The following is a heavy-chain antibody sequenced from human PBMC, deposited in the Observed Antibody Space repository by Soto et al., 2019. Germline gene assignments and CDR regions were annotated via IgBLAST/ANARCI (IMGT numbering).Heavy chain of an antibody. CDR3: ARGPSSSWPYNWFDP. D-gene: IGHD6-13*01. CDR1: GYIFTSYW. Sequence: PGESLKISCKGSGYIFTSYWIGWVRQMPGKGLEWMGIIFPGDSDTRYSPSFQGQVTISVDKSISTAYLQWSSLKASDTAMYYCARGPSSSWPYNWFDPWGQGTLVTVSS. V-gene: IGHV5-51*01. J-gene: IGHJ5*02. CDR2: IFPGDSDT.